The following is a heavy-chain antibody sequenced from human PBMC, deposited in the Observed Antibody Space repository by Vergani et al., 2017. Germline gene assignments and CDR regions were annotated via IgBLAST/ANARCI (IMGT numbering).Heavy chain of an antibody. J-gene: IGHJ6*03. CDR2: MNPNSGNP. CDR1: GYTFTSYD. D-gene: IGHD6-13*01. V-gene: IGHV1-8*01. CDR3: ARGGSSWYYYYYYYMDV. Sequence: QVQLVQSGAEVKKPGASVKVSCKASGYTFTSYDINWVRQATGQGLEWMGWMNPNSGNPGYAQKFQGRVTMTRNTSISTAYRELSSLRSEDTAVYYCARGGSSWYYYYYYYMDVWGKGTTVTVSS.